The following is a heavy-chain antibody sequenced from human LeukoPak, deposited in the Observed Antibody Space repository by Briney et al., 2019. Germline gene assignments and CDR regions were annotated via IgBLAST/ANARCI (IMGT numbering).Heavy chain of an antibody. CDR1: GDSVSRGSYD. Sequence: SQTLSLTCTVFGDSVSRGSYDWTWIRRPAGRGLEWIVRIHSAGRTNYNPSLKRRVTISADPSRNQFSLTLRSVTAADTAIYYCARAEMPTIYSPAWFDPWGQGTLLTVSS. D-gene: IGHD5-24*01. CDR3: ARAEMPTIYSPAWFDP. CDR2: IHSAGRT. V-gene: IGHV4-61*02. J-gene: IGHJ5*02.